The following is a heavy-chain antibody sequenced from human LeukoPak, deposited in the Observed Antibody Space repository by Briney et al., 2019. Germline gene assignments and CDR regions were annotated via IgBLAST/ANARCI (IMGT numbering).Heavy chain of an antibody. CDR2: INPNSGGT. Sequence: ASVKVSCKASGYTFTGYYMHWVRQAPGQGLEWMGWINPNSGGTNYAQKFQGRVTMTRDMSTSTVYMELSSLRSEDTALYYCASGGHVRVYDSNPYYGHYWGQGTLVTVSS. D-gene: IGHD3-22*01. CDR1: GYTFTGYY. V-gene: IGHV1-2*02. J-gene: IGHJ4*02. CDR3: ASGGHVRVYDSNPYYGHY.